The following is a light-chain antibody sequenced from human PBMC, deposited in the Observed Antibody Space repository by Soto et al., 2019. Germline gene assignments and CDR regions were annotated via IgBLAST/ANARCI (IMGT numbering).Light chain of an antibody. CDR2: DAS. Sequence: PSTLSASVGDRVTITCRASQSISSWLAWYQQKPGKAPKLLIYDASSLESGVPSRFSGSGSGTEFTLTISSLQPDDFATYYCQQYNSYSITFGQGTRLEIK. J-gene: IGKJ5*01. CDR3: QQYNSYSIT. V-gene: IGKV1-5*01. CDR1: QSISSW.